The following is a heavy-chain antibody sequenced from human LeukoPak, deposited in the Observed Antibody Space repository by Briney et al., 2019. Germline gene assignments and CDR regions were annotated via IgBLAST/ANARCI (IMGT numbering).Heavy chain of an antibody. V-gene: IGHV4-4*07. CDR3: ARSGGSSSGSLGLWYSDI. CDR1: GGSISSYF. D-gene: IGHD6-19*01. J-gene: IGHJ3*02. Sequence: SETLSLTCTVSGGSISSYFWTWIRQPAARRLEGIGQTYSSGSFKYNPSLKSRVTMSIDTSKNQLSLKPNSVTAADTAVYYCARSGGSSSGSLGLWYSDIWGQGRMVTVSS. CDR2: TYSSGSF.